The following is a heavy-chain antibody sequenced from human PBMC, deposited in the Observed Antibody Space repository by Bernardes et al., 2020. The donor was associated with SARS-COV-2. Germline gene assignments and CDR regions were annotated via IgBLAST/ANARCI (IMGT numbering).Heavy chain of an antibody. J-gene: IGHJ6*02. V-gene: IGHV4-59*08. CDR1: GDSIRYYY. Sequence: TLSLTCSVSGDSIRYYYWSWIRQPPGKGLEWIGYIYSSGTTNYNPSLKSRVTISIDTPKNQFSLKLSSVTAVDTAVYYCVRQRGVATIGGYYYYGMDVWGQGTTVTVSS. CDR3: VRQRGVATIGGYYYYGMDV. D-gene: IGHD5-12*01. CDR2: IYSSGTT.